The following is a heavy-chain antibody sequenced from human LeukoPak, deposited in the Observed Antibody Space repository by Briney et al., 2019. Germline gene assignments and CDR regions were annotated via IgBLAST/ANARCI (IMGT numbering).Heavy chain of an antibody. CDR1: GFTVSTNC. CDR3: ARARYYYTY. J-gene: IGHJ4*02. CDR2: IYSGGTT. V-gene: IGHV3-53*04. Sequence: PGGSLRLSCAASGFTVSTNCMTWVRQAPGKGLEWVSTIYSGGTTYYADSVMGRFTISRHNSRNTLYLQMNSLRAEDTAVYYCARARYYYTYWGQGTLVTVSS.